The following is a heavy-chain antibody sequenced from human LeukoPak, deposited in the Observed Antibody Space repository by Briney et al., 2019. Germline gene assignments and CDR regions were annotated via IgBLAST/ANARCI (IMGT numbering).Heavy chain of an antibody. J-gene: IGHJ3*02. Sequence: GASVTVSCKASGYTFTDYYMHWVQQAPGKGLEWMGRVDPEDGETIYAEKFQGRVTITADTSTDTAYMELSSLRSEDTAVYYCATVDFWSGYNAFDIWGQGTMVTVSS. CDR2: VDPEDGET. CDR3: ATVDFWSGYNAFDI. V-gene: IGHV1-69-2*01. CDR1: GYTFTDYY. D-gene: IGHD3-3*01.